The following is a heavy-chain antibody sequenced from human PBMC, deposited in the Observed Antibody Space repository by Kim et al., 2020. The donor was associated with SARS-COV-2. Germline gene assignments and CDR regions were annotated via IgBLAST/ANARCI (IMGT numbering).Heavy chain of an antibody. V-gene: IGHV3-30*03. D-gene: IGHD2-2*02. CDR3: ATDIVVVPAAIGGEDY. J-gene: IGHJ4*02. Sequence: SVKGRFTISRDNSKTTLYLQMNSLRAEDTAVYYCATDIVVVPAAIGGEDYWGQGTLVTVSS.